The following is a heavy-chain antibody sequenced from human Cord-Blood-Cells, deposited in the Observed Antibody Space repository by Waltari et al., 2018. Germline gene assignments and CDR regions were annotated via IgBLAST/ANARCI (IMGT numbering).Heavy chain of an antibody. D-gene: IGHD4-4*01. J-gene: IGHJ2*01. CDR1: GFTFSSYA. V-gene: IGHV3-23*01. CDR2: ISGSVGST. Sequence: EVQLLESGGGLVQPGGSLRLSCAASGFTFSSYAMRWVRPAPGKGLVWVSAISGSVGSTYYADSVKGRFTISRDNSKNTLYLQMNSLRAEDTAVYYCAKDPPIFGPHDYSKTHWYFDLWGRGTLVTVSS. CDR3: AKDPPIFGPHDYSKTHWYFDL.